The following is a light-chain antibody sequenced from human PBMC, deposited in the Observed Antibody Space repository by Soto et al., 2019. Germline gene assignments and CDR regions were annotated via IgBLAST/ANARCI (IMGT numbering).Light chain of an antibody. CDR3: QQYESLPLT. V-gene: IGKV1-33*01. CDR1: QDINKN. CDR2: DAS. J-gene: IGKJ5*01. Sequence: DIQMTQSPSSLSASVGDRVTITCQASQDINKNLIWYQQKQGKXPKXXIYDASDLETGVPSRFSGSGSGTGFTFTISSLQPEDFETYDGQQYESLPLTFGQGTRLEIK.